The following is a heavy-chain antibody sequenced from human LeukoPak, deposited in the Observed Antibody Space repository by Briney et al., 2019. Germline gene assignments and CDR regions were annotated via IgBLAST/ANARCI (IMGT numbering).Heavy chain of an antibody. Sequence: PGRSLRLSCAASGFTFSSYAMHWVRQAPGKGLEWVGVIRNDGSNQYYADSVKGQFTISRDNSKNTLYLQMNSLRADDTAVYYCARGTYYDYWGQGTLVTVSS. CDR3: ARGTYYDY. CDR2: IRNDGSNQ. CDR1: GFTFSSYA. D-gene: IGHD3-10*01. V-gene: IGHV3-30*04. J-gene: IGHJ4*02.